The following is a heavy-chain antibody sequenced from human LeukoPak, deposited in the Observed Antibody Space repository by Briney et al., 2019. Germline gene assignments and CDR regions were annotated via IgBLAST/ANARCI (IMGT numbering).Heavy chain of an antibody. CDR3: ARGIYSSSWYFLDY. V-gene: IGHV3-23*01. Sequence: GGSLRLSCAASGFTFSSYAVSWVRQAPGKGLEWVSAISGSGGSTYYADSVKGRFTISGDNSKNTLYLQMNSLRAEDTAVYYCARGIYSSSWYFLDYWGQGTLVTVSS. D-gene: IGHD6-13*01. CDR1: GFTFSSYA. J-gene: IGHJ4*02. CDR2: ISGSGGST.